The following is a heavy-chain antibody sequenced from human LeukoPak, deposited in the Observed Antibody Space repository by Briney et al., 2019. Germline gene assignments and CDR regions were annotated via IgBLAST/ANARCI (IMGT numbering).Heavy chain of an antibody. CDR3: ARARRAHCSSTSCYKSYYYGMDV. D-gene: IGHD2-2*02. CDR1: GYSLTGYY. CDR2: INPNSGGT. Sequence: ASVKVSCKASGYSLTGYYIHWVRQAPGQGLEWMGWINPNSGGTNYAQKFQGRVTMTRDTSISTAYMELSRLRSDDTAVYYCARARRAHCSSTSCYKSYYYGMDVWGQGTTVTVSS. V-gene: IGHV1-2*02. J-gene: IGHJ6*02.